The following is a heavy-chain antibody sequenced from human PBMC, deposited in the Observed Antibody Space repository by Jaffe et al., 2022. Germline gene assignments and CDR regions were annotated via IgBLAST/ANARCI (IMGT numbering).Heavy chain of an antibody. CDR3: ARGLRITMIVVVPYLSY. V-gene: IGHV1-46*01. J-gene: IGHJ4*02. CDR1: GYTFTSYY. CDR2: INPSGGST. D-gene: IGHD3-22*01. Sequence: QVQLVQSGAEVKKPGASVKVSCKASGYTFTSYYMHWVRQAPGQGLEWMGIINPSGGSTSYAQKFQGRVTMTRDTSTSTVYMELSSLRSEDTAVYYCARGLRITMIVVVPYLSYWGQGTLVTVSS.